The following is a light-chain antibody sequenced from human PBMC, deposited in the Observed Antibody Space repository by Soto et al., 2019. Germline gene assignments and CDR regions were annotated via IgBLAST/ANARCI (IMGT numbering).Light chain of an antibody. CDR1: QSVSSSH. V-gene: IGKV3-20*01. CDR3: QQYDSPFRT. J-gene: IGKJ1*01. CDR2: GAS. Sequence: IVLTQSPGTLSLSPGERATLSCRASQSVSSSHLAWYQQKPGQAPRLLVYGASSRATGIPDRFSGYGSGTDFTLTISKLEPEDFAVYYCQQYDSPFRTFGQGTKVEIK.